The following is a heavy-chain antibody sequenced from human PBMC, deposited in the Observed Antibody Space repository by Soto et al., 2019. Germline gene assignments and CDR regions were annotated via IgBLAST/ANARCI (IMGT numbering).Heavy chain of an antibody. CDR1: GFTFSSYA. J-gene: IGHJ4*02. CDR2: ISGSGDNT. CDR3: AKESLFSMGLDY. D-gene: IGHD3-3*01. V-gene: IGHV3-23*01. Sequence: EVPLLESGGGLVQPGGSLRLSCADSGFTFSSYAMSWVRQAPGKGLEWVSLISGSGDNTYYADSVKGRFTISRDNSKNTLYLQMNSLRVEDTAVYYCAKESLFSMGLDYWGQGTLVTVSS.